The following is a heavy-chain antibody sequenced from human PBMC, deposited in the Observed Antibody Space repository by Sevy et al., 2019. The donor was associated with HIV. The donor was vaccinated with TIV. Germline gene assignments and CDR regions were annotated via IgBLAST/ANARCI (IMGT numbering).Heavy chain of an antibody. Sequence: GGSLRISCAASGFTFSSYAMSWVRQAPGKGLEWVSAISGSGGSTYYADSVKGRFTISRDNSKNTLYLQMNSLRAEDTAVYYCAKVGQTYYYDSSGYYEDYYGKDVWGQGTTVTVSS. CDR1: GFTFSSYA. CDR2: ISGSGGST. CDR3: AKVGQTYYYDSSGYYEDYYGKDV. V-gene: IGHV3-23*01. D-gene: IGHD3-22*01. J-gene: IGHJ6*02.